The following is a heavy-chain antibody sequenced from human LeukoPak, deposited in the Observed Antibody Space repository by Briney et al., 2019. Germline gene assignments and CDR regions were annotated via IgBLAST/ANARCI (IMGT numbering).Heavy chain of an antibody. CDR3: ARDRWQQLVSSLE. Sequence: PGRSLRLSCAASGFTFSSYGMHWVRQAPGKGLEWVAVIWYDGSNKYYADSVKGRFTISRDNSKNTLYLQMTILRVEDTALYYCARDRWQQLVSSLEWGQGTLVTVSS. J-gene: IGHJ4*02. D-gene: IGHD6-13*01. V-gene: IGHV3-33*01. CDR2: IWYDGSNK. CDR1: GFTFSSYG.